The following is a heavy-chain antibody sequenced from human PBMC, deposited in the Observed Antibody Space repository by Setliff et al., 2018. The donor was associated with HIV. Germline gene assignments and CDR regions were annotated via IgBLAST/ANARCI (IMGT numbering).Heavy chain of an antibody. V-gene: IGHV4-61*09. CDR2: IYTSGST. Sequence: SSETLSLTCTVSGGSISSGSYYWSWIRQPAGKGLEWIGHIYTSGSTNYNPSLKSRLTISVDTSENQFSLKLSSATAADTAVYYCARERLGGYTYGSPPAFFDIWGQGTMVTVSS. D-gene: IGHD5-18*01. CDR3: ARERLGGYTYGSPPAFFDI. CDR1: GGSISSGSYY. J-gene: IGHJ3*02.